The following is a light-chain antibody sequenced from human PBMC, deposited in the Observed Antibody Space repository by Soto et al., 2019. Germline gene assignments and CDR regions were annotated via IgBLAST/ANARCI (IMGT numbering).Light chain of an antibody. Sequence: DIQMTQSPSSVSASLGDRVTITCRASQDISSWLAWYQHKPGKAPKLLIYAASNLQNGVPSRFSGSGFGTDFTLTISSLQPEDFATYYCQQANSFPRTLGQGTKVEIK. CDR1: QDISSW. J-gene: IGKJ1*01. CDR3: QQANSFPRT. V-gene: IGKV1-12*01. CDR2: AAS.